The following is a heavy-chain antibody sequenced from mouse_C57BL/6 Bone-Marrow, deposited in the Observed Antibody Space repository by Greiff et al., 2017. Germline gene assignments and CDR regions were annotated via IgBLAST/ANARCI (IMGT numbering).Heavy chain of an antibody. CDR1: GYTFTDYY. V-gene: IGHV1-76*01. Sequence: QVQLQQSGAELVRPGASVKLSCKASGYTFTDYYINWVKQRPGQGLEWIARIYPGSGNTYYNEKFKGKATLTAEKSSSTADMQLSSLTSEDSAVYFCARLGGNYCYFDYWGQGTTLTVSS. J-gene: IGHJ2*01. D-gene: IGHD2-1*01. CDR3: ARLGGNYCYFDY. CDR2: IYPGSGNT.